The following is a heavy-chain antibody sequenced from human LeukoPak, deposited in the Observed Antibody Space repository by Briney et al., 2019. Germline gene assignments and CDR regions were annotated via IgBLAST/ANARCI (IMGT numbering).Heavy chain of an antibody. CDR2: FDPEDGET. Sequence: GASVKVSCKVSGYTLTELSMHWVRQAPGKGLEWMGGFDPEDGETIYAQKFQGRVTMTEDTSTDTAYMGLSSLRSEDTAVYYCATDSVVVPAALFQHWGQGTLVTVSS. J-gene: IGHJ1*01. V-gene: IGHV1-24*01. D-gene: IGHD2-2*01. CDR1: GYTLTELS. CDR3: ATDSVVVPAALFQH.